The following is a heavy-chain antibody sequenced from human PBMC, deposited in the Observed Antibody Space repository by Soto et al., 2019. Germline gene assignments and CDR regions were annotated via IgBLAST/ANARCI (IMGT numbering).Heavy chain of an antibody. CDR1: GGSISSYY. CDR3: AQGGVRMDV. CDR2: IYYSGTT. Sequence: SETLSLTCTVSGGSISSYYWSWIRQPPGKGLEWIGYIYYSGTTNYNPSLKSRARTSVDTSKNQLSLKLSFVTAADTAVYYCAQGGVRMDVWGQGTTVTVSS. J-gene: IGHJ6*02. D-gene: IGHD3-16*01. V-gene: IGHV4-59*01.